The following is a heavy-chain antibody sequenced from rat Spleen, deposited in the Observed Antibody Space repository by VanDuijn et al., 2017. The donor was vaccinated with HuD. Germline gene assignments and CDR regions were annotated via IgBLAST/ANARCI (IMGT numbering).Heavy chain of an antibody. CDR1: GXXXTNXX. CDR2: SSTGGTNN. Sequence: EVQLVESGGGXXQPGXXLKLSCXXXGXXXTNXXXAWXRQTPTSGLEWIASSSTGGTNNDHRCSVKGRFTISRENAQSSLYLQMDSLRAGDTATYYCARHGYNSYFDYWGQGVMVTVSS. D-gene: IGHD1-9*01. J-gene: IGHJ2*01. CDR3: ARHGYNSYFDY. V-gene: IGHV5S23*01.